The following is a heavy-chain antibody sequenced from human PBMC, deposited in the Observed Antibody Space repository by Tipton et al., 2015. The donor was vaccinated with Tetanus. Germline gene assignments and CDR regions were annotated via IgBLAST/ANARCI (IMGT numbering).Heavy chain of an antibody. CDR1: GGSISSGDYY. CDR2: IYYSGST. Sequence: TLSLTCTVSGGSISSGDYYWSWIRQPPGKGLEWIGYIYYSGSTYYNPSLKSRVTKSVDTSKNQFSLKLSSVTAADTAVYYCARGLLYGSSGYYVHRDLFFAFDIWGQGTMVTVSS. V-gene: IGHV4-30-4*01. J-gene: IGHJ3*02. D-gene: IGHD3-22*01. CDR3: ARGLLYGSSGYYVHRDLFFAFDI.